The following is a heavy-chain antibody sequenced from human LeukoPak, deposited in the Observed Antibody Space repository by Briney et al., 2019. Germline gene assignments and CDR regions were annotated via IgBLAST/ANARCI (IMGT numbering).Heavy chain of an antibody. D-gene: IGHD1-1*01. J-gene: IGHJ5*02. Sequence: ASVKVFCKASCYTFTSYGISWVRPAPGQGLEWIGCTNAYNGNTNYAQKLQGRVTITTATSPSTAYMELRSLSSDDTAVYSCARDTYDEFDPWGQGTLVTVSS. V-gene: IGHV1-18*01. CDR3: ARDTYDEFDP. CDR2: TNAYNGNT. CDR1: CYTFTSYG.